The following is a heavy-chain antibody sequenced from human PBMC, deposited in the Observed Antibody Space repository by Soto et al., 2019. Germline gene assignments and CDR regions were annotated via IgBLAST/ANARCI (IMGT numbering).Heavy chain of an antibody. Sequence: PSETLSLTCAVSGGSISSGGYSWSWIRQPPGKGLEWIGYMYHSGSTYYNPSLKSRVTISIDRSKNQFSLKLSSVTAADTAVYYCARGPDYWGQGILVTGSS. CDR2: MYHSGST. V-gene: IGHV4-30-2*01. CDR3: ARGPDY. J-gene: IGHJ4*02. CDR1: GGSISSGGYS.